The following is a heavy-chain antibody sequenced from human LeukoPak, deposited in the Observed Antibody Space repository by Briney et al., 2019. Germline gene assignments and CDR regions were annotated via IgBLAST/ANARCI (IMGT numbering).Heavy chain of an antibody. J-gene: IGHJ6*02. Sequence: GSSVKVSCKASGGTFSSYAISWVRQAPGQGLEWMGGIIPIFGTANYAQKFQGRVTITADESTSTAYMELSSLRSEDTAVYYCARDGTRFLEWLPRSPMDDGMDVWGQGTTVTVSS. CDR1: GGTFSSYA. CDR3: ARDGTRFLEWLPRSPMDDGMDV. D-gene: IGHD3-3*01. CDR2: IIPIFGTA. V-gene: IGHV1-69*01.